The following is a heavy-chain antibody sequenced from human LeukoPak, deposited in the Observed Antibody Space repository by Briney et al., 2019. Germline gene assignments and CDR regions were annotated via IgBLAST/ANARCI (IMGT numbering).Heavy chain of an antibody. CDR3: AREVQRLTAVAGTIDYFDY. Sequence: PSQTLSLTCTVSGGSISSGGYYWSWIRQPPGKGLEWIGYIYHSGSTYYNPSLKSRVTISVDRSKNQFSLKLSSVTAADTAVYYCAREVQRLTAVAGTIDYFDYWGQGTLVTVSS. D-gene: IGHD6-19*01. V-gene: IGHV4-30-2*01. J-gene: IGHJ4*02. CDR1: GGSISSGGYY. CDR2: IYHSGST.